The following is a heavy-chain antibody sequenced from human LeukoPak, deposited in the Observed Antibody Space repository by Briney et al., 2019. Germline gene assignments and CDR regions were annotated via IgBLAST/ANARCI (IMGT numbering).Heavy chain of an antibody. CDR1: GGTFSSYA. CDR2: IIPIFGTA. D-gene: IGHD6-6*01. CDR3: ARGSIAARVYYYYYMDV. J-gene: IGHJ6*03. Sequence: SVKVSCKASGGTFSSYAISWVRQAPGQGLEWMGGIIPIFGTANYAQKFQGRVTITADKSTSTAYMELSSLRSEDTAVYYCARGSIAARVYYYYYMDVWGKGTTVTVSS. V-gene: IGHV1-69*06.